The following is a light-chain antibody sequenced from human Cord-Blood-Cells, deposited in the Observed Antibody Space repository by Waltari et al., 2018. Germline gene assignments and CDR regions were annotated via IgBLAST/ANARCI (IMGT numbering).Light chain of an antibody. V-gene: IGLV2-11*01. Sequence: QSALTQPRPASGSPGQSVTISCTGTSSDVGGYNYVSWYQQHQGKAPKLMIYDVSKRPSGVPYRFSGSKSGNTASLTISGLQAEDEADYYCCSYAGSYTWVFGGGTKLTVL. CDR1: SSDVGGYNY. J-gene: IGLJ3*02. CDR3: CSYAGSYTWV. CDR2: DVS.